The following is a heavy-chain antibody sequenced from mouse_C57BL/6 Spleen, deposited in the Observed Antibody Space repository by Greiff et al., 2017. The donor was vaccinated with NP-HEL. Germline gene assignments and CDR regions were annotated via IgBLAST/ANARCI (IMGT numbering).Heavy chain of an antibody. V-gene: IGHV1-63*01. CDR3: ARAGYYDYDYAMDY. CDR1: GYTFTNYW. Sequence: QVQLKQSGAELVRPGTSVKMSCKASGYTFTNYWIGWAKQRPGHGLEWIGDIYPGGGYTNYNEKFKGKATLTADKSSSTAYMQFSSLTSEDSAIYYCARAGYYDYDYAMDYWGQGTSVTVSS. J-gene: IGHJ4*01. D-gene: IGHD2-4*01. CDR2: IYPGGGYT.